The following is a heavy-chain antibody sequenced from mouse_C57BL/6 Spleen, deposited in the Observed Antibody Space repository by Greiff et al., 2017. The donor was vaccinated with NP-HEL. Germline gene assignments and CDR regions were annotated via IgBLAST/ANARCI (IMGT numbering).Heavy chain of an antibody. CDR2: IYPGDGDT. Sequence: QVQLKESGPELVKPGASVKISCKASGYAFSSSWMNWVKQRPGKGLEWIGRIYPGDGDTNYNGKFKGKATLTADKSSSTAYMQLSSLTSEDSAVYFCARENDGYIYYAMDYWGQGTSVTVSS. J-gene: IGHJ4*01. CDR1: GYAFSSSW. D-gene: IGHD2-3*01. CDR3: ARENDGYIYYAMDY. V-gene: IGHV1-82*01.